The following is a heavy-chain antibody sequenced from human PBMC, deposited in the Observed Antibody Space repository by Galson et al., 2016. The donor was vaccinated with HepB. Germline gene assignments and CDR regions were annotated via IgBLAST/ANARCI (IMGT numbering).Heavy chain of an antibody. J-gene: IGHJ4*02. CDR2: IRSKPNNYAT. CDR3: TRHLSDY. V-gene: IGHV3-73*01. CDR1: GLDFSVSA. Sequence: SLRLSCAASGLDFSVSAMHWVRQASGKGLEWVGRIRSKPNNYATAYDASVTGRFTISREDSMNTAYLQMNSLKTEDTAVYYLTRHLSDYWGQGTLVTVSS.